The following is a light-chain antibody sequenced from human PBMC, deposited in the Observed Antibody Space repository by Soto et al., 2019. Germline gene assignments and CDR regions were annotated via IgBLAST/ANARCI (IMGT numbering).Light chain of an antibody. V-gene: IGKV3-20*01. Sequence: SLSPGERATLSCRASQSVSSSSYLAWYQQKPGQAPRLLIYGASSRATGIPDRFSGSGSATDFPLTISRLEPEDFAVYYCRQYGSSPSYTFGQGTKLEIK. CDR1: QSVSSSSY. CDR2: GAS. CDR3: RQYGSSPSYT. J-gene: IGKJ2*01.